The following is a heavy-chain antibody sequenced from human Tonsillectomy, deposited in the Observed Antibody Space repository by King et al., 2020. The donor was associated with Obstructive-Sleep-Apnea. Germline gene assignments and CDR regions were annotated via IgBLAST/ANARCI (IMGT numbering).Heavy chain of an antibody. Sequence: LQLQESGPGLVKPSETLSLTCTVSGGSISSSSYYWGWIRQPPGKGLEWIGSIYYSERAYYNPSVKSRVTISVDTSKNQFSLKLSSVTAADTAVYYCAREWAAATNWFDPWGQGTLVTVSS. J-gene: IGHJ5*02. CDR2: IYYSERA. V-gene: IGHV4-39*07. CDR3: AREWAAATNWFDP. CDR1: GGSISSSSYY. D-gene: IGHD2-15*01.